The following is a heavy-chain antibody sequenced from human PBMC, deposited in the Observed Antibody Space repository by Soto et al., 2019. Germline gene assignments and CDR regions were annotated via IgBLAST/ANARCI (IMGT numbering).Heavy chain of an antibody. Sequence: SLRVSFAASGFSLDEYSMHWVRQAPGKGLEWVTVISWNSGTRGYADSVKGRFTISRDNAKNSLYLQMNSLRAEDTALYYCARDVWSRASGPPDAWGQGTLVTVSS. J-gene: IGHJ5*02. CDR1: GFSLDEYS. CDR2: ISWNSGTR. V-gene: IGHV3-9*01. CDR3: ARDVWSRASGPPDA. D-gene: IGHD3-10*01.